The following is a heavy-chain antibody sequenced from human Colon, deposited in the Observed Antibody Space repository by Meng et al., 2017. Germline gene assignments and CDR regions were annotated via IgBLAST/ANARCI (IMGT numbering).Heavy chain of an antibody. CDR2: IYPGDSEI. J-gene: IGHJ4*02. V-gene: IGHV5-51*01. CDR3: ARGYYYDKSGYSFDH. D-gene: IGHD3-22*01. Sequence: GGSLRLSCQGSGYIFTNYWVAWVRQMPGKGLEWMGIIYPGDSEIRYSPSFQGHVSLSADKSISTAHLQWSSLKASDTAVYYCARGYYYDKSGYSFDHWGQGTLVTVSS. CDR1: GYIFTNYW.